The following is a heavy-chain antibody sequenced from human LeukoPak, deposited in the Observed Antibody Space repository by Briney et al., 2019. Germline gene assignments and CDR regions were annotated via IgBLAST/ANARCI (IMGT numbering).Heavy chain of an antibody. CDR2: IWYDGSNK. D-gene: IGHD5-24*01. J-gene: IGHJ2*01. Sequence: GGSLRLSCAASGFTFSSYGMHWVRQAPGKGLEWVAVIWYDGSNKYYADSVKGRFTISRDNSKNTLYLQMNSLRAEDTAVYYCAREGARWLQPRDWYFDLWGRGTLVTVSS. CDR3: AREGARWLQPRDWYFDL. V-gene: IGHV3-33*01. CDR1: GFTFSSYG.